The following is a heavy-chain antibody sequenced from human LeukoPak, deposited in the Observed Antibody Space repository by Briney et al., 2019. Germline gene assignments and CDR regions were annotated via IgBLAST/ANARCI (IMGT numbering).Heavy chain of an antibody. V-gene: IGHV3-23*01. CDR2: ISGSGGST. CDR1: GFTFSSYA. J-gene: IGHJ4*02. D-gene: IGHD4-17*01. CDR3: AKSPYGDYSIDY. Sequence: GGSLRLSCAASGFTFSSYAMSWVRQAPGKGLEWVSAISGSGGSTYYADSAKGRFTISRDNSKNTLYLQMNSLRAEDTAVYYCAKSPYGDYSIDYWGQGTLVTVSS.